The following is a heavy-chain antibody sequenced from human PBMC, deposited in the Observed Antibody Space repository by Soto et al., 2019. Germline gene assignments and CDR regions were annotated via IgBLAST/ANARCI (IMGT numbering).Heavy chain of an antibody. CDR3: VKEGKMGVGGFDC. Sequence: PGGSLRLSCATSGFTFSDHAMHWVRQAPGEGLEWVSGVRGDFVTTPYADSVKGRFTVSRDNSKSTLYLQMNSLRAEDTAIYYGVKEGKMGVGGFDCWGQRTLVTVAS. D-gene: IGHD3-16*01. V-gene: IGHV3-23*01. CDR2: VRGDFVTT. J-gene: IGHJ4*02. CDR1: GFTFSDHA.